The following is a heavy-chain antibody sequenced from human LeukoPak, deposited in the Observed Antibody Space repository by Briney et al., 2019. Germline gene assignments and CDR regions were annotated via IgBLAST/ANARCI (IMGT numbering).Heavy chain of an antibody. D-gene: IGHD2-15*01. Sequence: PSETPSLTCAVYGGSFSGYYWSWIRQPPGKGLEWIGEINHSGSTNYNPSLKSRVTISVDTSKNQFSLKLSSVTAADTAVYYCVRGLVVVAATPYNWFDPWGQGTLVTVSS. CDR3: VRGLVVVAATPYNWFDP. CDR2: INHSGST. CDR1: GGSFSGYY. V-gene: IGHV4-34*01. J-gene: IGHJ5*02.